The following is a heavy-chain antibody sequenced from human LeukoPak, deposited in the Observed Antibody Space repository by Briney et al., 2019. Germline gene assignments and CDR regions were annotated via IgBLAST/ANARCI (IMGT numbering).Heavy chain of an antibody. Sequence: GGSLRLSCVASGFTFSNYGMHWVRQAPGKGLEWVAVIWSDGGNKFYRDSVKGRFTISRDNSKNTLYLQMNSLSAEDTAVYYCAKGSTTFDYWGQGTLVAVSS. V-gene: IGHV3-33*06. CDR1: GFTFSNYG. CDR3: AKGSTTFDY. CDR2: IWSDGGNK. J-gene: IGHJ4*02. D-gene: IGHD2/OR15-2a*01.